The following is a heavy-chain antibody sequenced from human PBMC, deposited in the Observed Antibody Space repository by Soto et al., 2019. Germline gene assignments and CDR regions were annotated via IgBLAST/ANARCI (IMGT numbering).Heavy chain of an antibody. V-gene: IGHV1-2*02. CDR2: INPKRGGT. CDR3: AREGENSGDIDF. J-gene: IGHJ4*02. D-gene: IGHD1-26*01. CDR1: GYTFTGYY. Sequence: ASVKVSCKASGYTFTGYYFHWVRQAPGQGLESMGWINPKRGGTNYAQKFQGRVTMSTDTSTNTAYMELSSLRSDATAVYYCAREGENSGDIDFWGQGTLVTVSS.